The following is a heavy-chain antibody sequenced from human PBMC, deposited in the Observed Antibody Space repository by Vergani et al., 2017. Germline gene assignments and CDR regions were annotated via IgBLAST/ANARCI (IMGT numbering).Heavy chain of an antibody. Sequence: HRGGSLRLSCATSGFTLSNYDMQWIRQGPGKGLEFVAFIQFDGSNQYYADSVKGRFTLSRDFSKNTLYLQMNSLRTDDTATYYCAKHFRGWGIDYWGQGTQVIVSS. CDR2: IQFDGSNQ. D-gene: IGHD3-16*01. J-gene: IGHJ4*02. CDR1: GFTLSNYD. V-gene: IGHV3-30*02. CDR3: AKHFRGWGIDY.